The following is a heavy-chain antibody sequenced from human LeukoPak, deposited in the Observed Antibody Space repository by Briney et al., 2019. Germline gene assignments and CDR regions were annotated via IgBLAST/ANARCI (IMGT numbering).Heavy chain of an antibody. V-gene: IGHV4-39*07. J-gene: IGHJ6*02. CDR3: ARDGSYDLYYYYYYGMDV. D-gene: IGHD1-26*01. CDR1: GGSISSYY. CDR2: IYYSGST. Sequence: PSETLSLTCTVSGGSISSYYWGWIRQPPGKGLEWIGSIYYSGSTYYNPSLKSRVTISVDTSKNQFSLKLSSVTAADTAVYYCARDGSYDLYYYYYYGMDVWGQGTTVTVSS.